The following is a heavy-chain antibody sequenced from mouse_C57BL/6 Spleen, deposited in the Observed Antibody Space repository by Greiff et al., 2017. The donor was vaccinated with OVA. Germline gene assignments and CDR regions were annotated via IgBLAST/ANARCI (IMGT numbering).Heavy chain of an antibody. J-gene: IGHJ4*01. CDR2: IYPRDGST. CDR3: AREITTVVASEDYYAMDY. CDR1: GYTFTSYD. D-gene: IGHD1-1*01. Sequence: QVQLKQSGPELVKPGASVKLSCKASGYTFTSYDINWVKQRPGQGLEWIGWIYPRDGSTKYNEKFKGKDTLTVDTSSSTAYMELHSLTSEDSAVYFCAREITTVVASEDYYAMDYWGQGTSVTVSS. V-gene: IGHV1-85*01.